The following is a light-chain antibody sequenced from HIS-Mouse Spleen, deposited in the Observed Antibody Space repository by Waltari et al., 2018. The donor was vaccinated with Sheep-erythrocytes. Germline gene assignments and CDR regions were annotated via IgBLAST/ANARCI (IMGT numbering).Light chain of an antibody. J-gene: IGLJ3*02. V-gene: IGLV2-23*01. CDR3: CSYAGSFWV. CDR1: SSDVGRYNL. Sequence: SALTQPASVSGSPGQSITISCTGASSDVGRYNLVSWYQQQPGKAPKLMIYEGSKRPSGVSNRFSGSKSGNTASLTISGLQAEDEADYYCCSYAGSFWVFGGGTKLTVL. CDR2: EGS.